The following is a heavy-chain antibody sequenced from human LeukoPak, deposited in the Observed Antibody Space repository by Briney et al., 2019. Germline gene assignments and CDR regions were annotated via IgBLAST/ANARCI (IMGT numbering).Heavy chain of an antibody. CDR3: ARDSLTMIVGRQKRGLDY. CDR2: IYTGGST. V-gene: IGHV3-66*01. J-gene: IGHJ4*02. Sequence: PGGSLRLSCAASGFTVSTTYMSWVRQAPGKGLEWVSIIYTGGSTYYAHSVKGRFTISRDNSKNTVYLQMNSLRAEDTAVYYCARDSLTMIVGRQKRGLDYWGQGTLVTVSS. CDR1: GFTVSTTY. D-gene: IGHD3-22*01.